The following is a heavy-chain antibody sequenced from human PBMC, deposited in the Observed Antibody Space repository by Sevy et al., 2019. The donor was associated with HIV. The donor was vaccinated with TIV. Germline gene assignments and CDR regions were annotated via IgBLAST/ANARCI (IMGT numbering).Heavy chain of an antibody. CDR3: ARCVIRNFGIAAAGKRSYYYDYYMDV. D-gene: IGHD6-13*01. CDR1: GGSFSGYY. Sequence: SETLSLTCAVYGGSFSGYYWSWIRQPPGKGLEWIGEINHSGSTNYNPSLKSRVTISVDTSKNQFSLKLSSVTAADTAVYYCARCVIRNFGIAAAGKRSYYYDYYMDVWGKGTTVTVSS. V-gene: IGHV4-34*01. J-gene: IGHJ6*03. CDR2: INHSGST.